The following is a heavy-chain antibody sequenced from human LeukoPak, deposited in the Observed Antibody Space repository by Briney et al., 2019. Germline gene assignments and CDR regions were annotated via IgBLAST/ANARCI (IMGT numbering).Heavy chain of an antibody. D-gene: IGHD3-22*01. J-gene: IGHJ4*02. Sequence: GGSLRLSCAASGFTFSSYGMSWVRQAPGKGLEWVSFITTSGATTSYADSVKRRFTISRDNPRNTLYMQMNSLRDEDTALYYCAIMHGYYDGSGYWVQWGQGTLVTVSS. V-gene: IGHV3-23*01. CDR2: ITTSGATT. CDR1: GFTFSSYG. CDR3: AIMHGYYDGSGYWVQ.